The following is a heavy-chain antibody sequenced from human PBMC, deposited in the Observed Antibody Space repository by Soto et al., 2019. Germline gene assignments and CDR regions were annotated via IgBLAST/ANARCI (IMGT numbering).Heavy chain of an antibody. J-gene: IGHJ5*02. CDR1: GFTFSSYW. D-gene: IGHD2-2*01. CDR3: AKDPASRLVTVVRAGGDNWFDP. Sequence: PGGSLRLSCAASGFTFSSYWMHWVRQAPGKGLEWVAVISYDGSNKYYADSVKGRFTISRDNSKNTLYLQMNSLRAEDTAVYYCAKDPASRLVTVVRAGGDNWFDPWGQGTLVTVSS. V-gene: IGHV3-30*18. CDR2: ISYDGSNK.